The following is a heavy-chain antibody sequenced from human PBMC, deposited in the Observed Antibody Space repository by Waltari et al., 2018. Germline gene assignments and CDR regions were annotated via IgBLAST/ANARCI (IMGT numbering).Heavy chain of an antibody. V-gene: IGHV4-34*01. D-gene: IGHD2-15*01. Sequence: QVQLQQWGAGLLKPSETLSLTCAVYGGSFSGYYWSWIRQPPGKGLEWIGEINHSGSTNYNPSLKNRVTISVDTSKNQFALKLSSVTAADTAVYYCAGLDSSGVAGADWYFDLWGRGTLVTVSS. J-gene: IGHJ2*01. CDR3: AGLDSSGVAGADWYFDL. CDR1: GGSFSGYY. CDR2: INHSGST.